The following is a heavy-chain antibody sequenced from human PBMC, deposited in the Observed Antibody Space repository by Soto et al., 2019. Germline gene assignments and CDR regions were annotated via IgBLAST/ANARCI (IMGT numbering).Heavy chain of an antibody. CDR3: AHRRVAARPDAFGI. CDR1: GFSLSTNGVG. V-gene: IGHV2-5*01. D-gene: IGHD6-6*01. CDR2: IYWNDDL. J-gene: IGHJ3*02. Sequence: QITLKESGPTLVKPRQTLTLTCTFSGFSLSTNGVGVGWIRQPPGKALEWLALIYWNDDLRYSPSLHNRLTITKDTSKNPVVLTMTDMDPVDTATYYCAHRRVAARPDAFGIWGQGTMVSVSS.